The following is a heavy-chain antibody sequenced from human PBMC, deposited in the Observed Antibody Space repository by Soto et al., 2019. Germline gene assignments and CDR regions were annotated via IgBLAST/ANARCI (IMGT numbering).Heavy chain of an antibody. CDR3: ARLRYCSGGNCYGDY. D-gene: IGHD2-15*01. CDR2: IYGGDPDT. V-gene: IGHV5-51*01. J-gene: IGHJ4*02. Sequence: GESLKISCNGSGYSFTTYWICWVRQMPWKGLEWMGIIYGGDPDTRYSPSFQGQATISADKSISTAYLQWSSLKASDTATYYCARLRYCSGGNCYGDYWGQGTLVTVSS. CDR1: GYSFTTYW.